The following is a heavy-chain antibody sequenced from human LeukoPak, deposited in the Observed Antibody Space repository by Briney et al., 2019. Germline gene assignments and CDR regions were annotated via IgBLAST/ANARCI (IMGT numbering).Heavy chain of an antibody. V-gene: IGHV3-49*03. CDR3: TSNRDGYSYYYYGMDV. J-gene: IGHJ6*02. CDR2: IRSKAYGGTT. D-gene: IGHD5-18*01. Sequence: GGSLRLSCTASGFTFGDYAMSWFRQAPGKGLEWVGFIRSKAYGGTTEYAASVKGRFTISRDDSKSIAYLQMNSLKTEDTAVYYCTSNRDGYSYYYYGMDVWGQGTTVTVSS. CDR1: GFTFGDYA.